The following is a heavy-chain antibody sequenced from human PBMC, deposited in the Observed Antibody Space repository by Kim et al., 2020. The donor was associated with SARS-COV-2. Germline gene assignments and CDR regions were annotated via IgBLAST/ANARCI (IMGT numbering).Heavy chain of an antibody. CDR3: ARLQCSSTSCYDENWFDP. CDR2: IDPSDSYT. CDR1: GYSFTSYW. D-gene: IGHD2-2*01. Sequence: GESLKISCKGSGYSFTSYWISWVRQMPGKSLEWMGRIDPSDSYTNYSPSFQSHVTISADKSISTAYLPWSSLKASDTATYYCARLQCSSTSCYDENWFDPWGQGTLVTVSS. J-gene: IGHJ5*02. V-gene: IGHV5-10-1*01.